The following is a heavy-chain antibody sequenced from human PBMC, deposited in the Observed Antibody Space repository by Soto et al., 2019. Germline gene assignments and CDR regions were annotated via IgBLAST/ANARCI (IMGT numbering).Heavy chain of an antibody. CDR1: GGSFSGYY. Sequence: ETLSLTCAVYGGSFSGYYWSWIRQPPGKGLEWIGEINHSGSTNYNPSLKSRVTISVDTSKNQFSLKLSSVTAADTAVYYCARGWISWQWLRYYYYYGMDVWGQGTTVTVSS. CDR2: INHSGST. V-gene: IGHV4-34*01. D-gene: IGHD6-19*01. J-gene: IGHJ6*02. CDR3: ARGWISWQWLRYYYYYGMDV.